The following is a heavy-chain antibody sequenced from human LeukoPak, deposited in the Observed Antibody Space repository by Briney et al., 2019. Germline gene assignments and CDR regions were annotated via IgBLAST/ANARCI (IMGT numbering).Heavy chain of an antibody. CDR2: IYYSGST. J-gene: IGHJ4*02. D-gene: IGHD3-3*01. CDR3: ARLPYYDFWSGYYTGFDY. Sequence: PSETRSLTCTVSGGSISSYYWGWIRQPPGKGLEWIGSIYYSGSTYYNPSLKSRVTISVDTSKNQFSLKLSSVTAADTAVYYCARLPYYDFWSGYYTGFDYWGQGTLVTVSS. V-gene: IGHV4-39*01. CDR1: GGSISSYY.